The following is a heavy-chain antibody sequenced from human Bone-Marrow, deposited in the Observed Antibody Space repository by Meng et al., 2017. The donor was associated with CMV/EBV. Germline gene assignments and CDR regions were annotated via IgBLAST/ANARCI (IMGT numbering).Heavy chain of an antibody. Sequence: GESLKISCAASGFTFSSYWMTWVRQAPGKGLEWVANIKQDGSEKYYVDSVKGRFTISRDNAKNSLYLQMNSLRAEDTAVYYCASYCSSTSCYVLRTFDYWRQGTLVTVSS. D-gene: IGHD2-2*01. V-gene: IGHV3-7*01. CDR3: ASYCSSTSCYVLRTFDY. J-gene: IGHJ4*02. CDR2: IKQDGSEK. CDR1: GFTFSSYW.